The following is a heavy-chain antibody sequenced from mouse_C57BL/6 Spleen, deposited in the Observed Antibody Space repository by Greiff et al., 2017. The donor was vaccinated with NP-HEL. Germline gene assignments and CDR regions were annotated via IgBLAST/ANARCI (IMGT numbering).Heavy chain of an antibody. CDR3: TREGTVVARPYWYFDV. CDR2: ISSGGDYI. J-gene: IGHJ1*03. V-gene: IGHV5-9-1*02. D-gene: IGHD1-1*01. Sequence: EVKLVESGEGLVKPGGSLKLSCAASGFTFSSYAMSWVRQTPEKRLEWVAYISSGGDYIYYADTVKGRFTISRDNARNTLYLQMSSLKSEDTAMYYCTREGTVVARPYWYFDVWGTGTTVTVSS. CDR1: GFTFSSYA.